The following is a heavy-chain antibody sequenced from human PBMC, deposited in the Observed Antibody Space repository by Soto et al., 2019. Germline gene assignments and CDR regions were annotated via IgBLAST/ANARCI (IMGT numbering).Heavy chain of an antibody. Sequence: SETLSLTCTVSGGSIRGYDWNWIRQPPGKGPEWIGLIHYTGSTNYNPSHKSRVTISVDTSKNQFSLKLSSVTTADTAVYYCARETPGAGWFDSWGQGTPVTVSS. V-gene: IGHV4-59*01. CDR3: ARETPGAGWFDS. J-gene: IGHJ5*01. CDR1: GGSIRGYD. CDR2: IHYTGST.